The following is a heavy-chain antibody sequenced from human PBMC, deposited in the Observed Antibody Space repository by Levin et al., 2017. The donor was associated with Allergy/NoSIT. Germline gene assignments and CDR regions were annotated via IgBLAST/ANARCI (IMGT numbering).Heavy chain of an antibody. CDR1: GFTFTTFW. J-gene: IGHJ6*02. D-gene: IGHD3-16*02. V-gene: IGHV3-7*01. CDR3: AREEGWGYHDGMDG. CDR2: IERDGSET. Sequence: PGGSLRLSCAASGFTFTTFWMTWVRQAPGKGLEWVANIERDGSETYYVDSVKGRFTISRDNAKNSVYLEMNSLRVDDTAVYYCAREEGWGYHDGMDGWGQGTTVTVSS.